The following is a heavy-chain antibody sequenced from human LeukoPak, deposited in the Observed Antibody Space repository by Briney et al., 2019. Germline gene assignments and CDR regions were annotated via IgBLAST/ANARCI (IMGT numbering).Heavy chain of an antibody. Sequence: PGRSLRLSCAASGFTFSSYAMSWVRQAPGKGLEWVAVISYDGSNKYYADSVKGRFTISRDNSKNTLYLQMNSLRAEDTAVYYCARGSQYSSGWLNYWGQGTLVTVSS. CDR3: ARGSQYSSGWLNY. CDR2: ISYDGSNK. CDR1: GFTFSSYA. J-gene: IGHJ4*02. V-gene: IGHV3-30-3*01. D-gene: IGHD6-19*01.